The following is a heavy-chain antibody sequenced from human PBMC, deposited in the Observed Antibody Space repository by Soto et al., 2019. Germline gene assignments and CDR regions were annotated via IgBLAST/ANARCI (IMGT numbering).Heavy chain of an antibody. CDR3: AREERDTAMGNWFDP. CDR1: GFTFNKYT. V-gene: IGHV3-23*01. J-gene: IGHJ5*02. D-gene: IGHD5-18*01. Sequence: LRLSCVAPGFTFNKYTMTWVRQAPGKGLEWISGITASGARTFYADSVKGRFTISRDNLKNTLFLELNDLRDDDTAVYYCAREERDTAMGNWFDPWGQGTLVTVSS. CDR2: ITASGART.